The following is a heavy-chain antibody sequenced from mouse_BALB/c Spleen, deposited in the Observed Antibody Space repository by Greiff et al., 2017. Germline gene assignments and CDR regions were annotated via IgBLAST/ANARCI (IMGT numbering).Heavy chain of an antibody. V-gene: IGHV5-9-3*01. Sequence: EVQRVESGGGLVKPGGSLKLSCAASGFTFSSYAMSWVRQTPEKRLEWVATISSGGSYTYYPDSVKGRFTISRDNAKNTLYLQMSSLRSEDTAMYYCVGSSNYYAMDYWGQGTSVTVSS. J-gene: IGHJ4*01. CDR1: GFTFSSYA. CDR3: VGSSNYYAMDY. CDR2: ISSGGSYT. D-gene: IGHD1-1*01.